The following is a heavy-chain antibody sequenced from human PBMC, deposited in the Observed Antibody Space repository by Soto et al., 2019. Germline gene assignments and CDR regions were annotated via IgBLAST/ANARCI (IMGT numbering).Heavy chain of an antibody. CDR2: IYWDDDK. V-gene: IGHV2-5*02. D-gene: IGHD3-10*01. CDR3: AHTPYYGAPLGY. J-gene: IGHJ4*02. Sequence: QITLKESGPTLVKPTQTLTLTCTFSGFSLSTSGVGVGWIRQPPGKALEWLALIYWDDDKRYSPSLKSRLTIPQYTAKNQVVRTMTNMYPVDTATYYCAHTPYYGAPLGYWGQGTLVTVSS. CDR1: GFSLSTSGVG.